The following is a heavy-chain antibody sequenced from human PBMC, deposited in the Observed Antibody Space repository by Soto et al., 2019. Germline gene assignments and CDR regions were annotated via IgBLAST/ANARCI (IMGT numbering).Heavy chain of an antibody. J-gene: IGHJ4*02. D-gene: IGHD6-19*01. Sequence: QITLKESGPTLVKPTQTLTLTCTFSGFSLSTSGVGVGWIRQPPGKALEWLALIYWDDDKRYSPSLKSRLTIXKXXSKTQVVLTMTNMDPVDTATYYCAHRGSGWSNFDYWGQGTLVTVSS. CDR3: AHRGSGWSNFDY. CDR2: IYWDDDK. V-gene: IGHV2-5*02. CDR1: GFSLSTSGVG.